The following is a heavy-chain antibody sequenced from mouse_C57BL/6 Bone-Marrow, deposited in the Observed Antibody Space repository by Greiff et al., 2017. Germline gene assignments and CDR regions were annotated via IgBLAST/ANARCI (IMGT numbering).Heavy chain of an antibody. J-gene: IGHJ3*01. CDR2: IWSGGST. CDR3: ARNFEGLYYDYGAY. CDR1: GFSLTSYG. Sequence: VMLQQSGPGLVQPSQSLSITCTVSGFSLTSYGVHWVRQSPGKGLEWLGVIWSGGSTDYNAAFISRLSISKDNSKSQVFFKMNILQADDTAIYYCARNFEGLYYDYGAYWGQGTLVTVSA. V-gene: IGHV2-2*01. D-gene: IGHD2-4*01.